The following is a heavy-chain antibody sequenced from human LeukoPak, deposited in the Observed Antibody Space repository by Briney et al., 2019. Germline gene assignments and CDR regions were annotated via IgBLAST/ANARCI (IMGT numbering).Heavy chain of an antibody. CDR1: GFTFSTYG. CDR3: AREGVQQLWHAFDY. V-gene: IGHV3-33*01. J-gene: IGHJ4*02. Sequence: GRSLRLSCAASGFTFSTYGMHWVRQAPGKGLEWVTTIWYDGSNPYYADSVKGRFTISRDNSKNTLYLQTNSLRAEDTAVYYCAREGVQQLWHAFDYWGQGTLVTVSS. D-gene: IGHD5-18*01. CDR2: IWYDGSNP.